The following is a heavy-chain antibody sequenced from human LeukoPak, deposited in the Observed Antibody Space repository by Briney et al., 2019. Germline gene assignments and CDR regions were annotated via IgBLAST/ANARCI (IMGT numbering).Heavy chain of an antibody. CDR1: GFTFSDYY. CDR2: ISSSGSTI. J-gene: IGHJ4*02. Sequence: GGSLRLSCAASGFTFSDYYMSWIRQAPGKGLEWVSYISSSGSTIYYADSVKGRFTISRDNAKNSLYVQMNSLRAEDTAVYYCAHIIAAAGIDYWGQGTLVTVSS. CDR3: AHIIAAAGIDY. V-gene: IGHV3-11*01. D-gene: IGHD6-13*01.